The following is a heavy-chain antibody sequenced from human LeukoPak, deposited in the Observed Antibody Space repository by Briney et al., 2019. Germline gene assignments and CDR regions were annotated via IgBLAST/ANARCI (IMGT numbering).Heavy chain of an antibody. D-gene: IGHD3-10*01. CDR2: ISGRGGTT. CDR3: ARGRYYYGSGSLLRHYDYMDV. V-gene: IGHV3-23*01. J-gene: IGHJ6*03. CDR1: RFTFSSYA. Sequence: GGSLRLSCAASRFTFSSYAMSWVRQAPGKGLEWVSAISGRGGTTYYADSVKGRFTISRDNSKNTLYLQMNSLRVEDAAVYYCARGRYYYGSGSLLRHYDYMDVWGKGTTVTISS.